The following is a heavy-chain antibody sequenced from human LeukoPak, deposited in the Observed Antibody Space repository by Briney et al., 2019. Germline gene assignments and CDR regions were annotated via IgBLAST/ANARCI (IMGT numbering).Heavy chain of an antibody. Sequence: GGSLRLSCAASGFTFSSYAISWVRRAPGKGLEWVPTIIGSGGSTYYADSVKGRFTISRDNSKNTLYLQMNSLTAADTAVYYCAKERYDSSGYYDYWGQGTLVTVSS. V-gene: IGHV3-23*01. CDR1: GFTFSSYA. J-gene: IGHJ4*02. D-gene: IGHD3-22*01. CDR3: AKERYDSSGYYDY. CDR2: IIGSGGST.